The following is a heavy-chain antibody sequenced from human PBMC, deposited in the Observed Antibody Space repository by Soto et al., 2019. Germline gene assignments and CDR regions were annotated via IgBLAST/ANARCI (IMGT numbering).Heavy chain of an antibody. V-gene: IGHV1-24*01. J-gene: IGHJ5*02. D-gene: IGHD3-3*01. CDR2: FDPEDGET. Sequence: GASVKVSCKVSGYTLTELSMHWVRQAPGKGLEWMGGFDPEDGETIYAQKFQGRVTMTEDTSTDTAYMEMSSLRSEDTAVYYSATTRPDYDFWSGPFDPWGQGTLVTVSS. CDR1: GYTLTELS. CDR3: ATTRPDYDFWSGPFDP.